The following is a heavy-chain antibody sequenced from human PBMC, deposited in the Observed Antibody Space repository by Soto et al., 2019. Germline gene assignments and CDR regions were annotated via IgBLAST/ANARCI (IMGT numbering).Heavy chain of an antibody. CDR2: INVYSGTT. D-gene: IGHD3-22*01. CDR1: GYTFSDYG. V-gene: IGHV1-18*01. CDR3: ARGRGGYLSSSGHTHNYLAY. Sequence: QVHLVQSGSEVKTAGAAVKVSCKASGYTFSDYGVSWVRQAPGQGLEWMGWINVYSGTTNYLPKFQGRGTMTTDTSTSTLYMELRDLSSEDTAVYYCARGRGGYLSSSGHTHNYLAYWGQGTLVTVSS. J-gene: IGHJ4*02.